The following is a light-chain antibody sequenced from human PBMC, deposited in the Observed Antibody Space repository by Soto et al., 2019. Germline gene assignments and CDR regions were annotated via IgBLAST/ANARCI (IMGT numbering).Light chain of an antibody. J-gene: IGKJ4*01. V-gene: IGKV3-15*01. Sequence: EIVMTQSPATLSVSPGERVTLSCRASQDIRSSLAWYQQKPGQAPRLLIYGASIRATRVPATFSGSGSGTEFTLSISSLQSEHLGVYYCQQDSSWPLTFGGGTKVEIK. CDR1: QDIRSS. CDR2: GAS. CDR3: QQDSSWPLT.